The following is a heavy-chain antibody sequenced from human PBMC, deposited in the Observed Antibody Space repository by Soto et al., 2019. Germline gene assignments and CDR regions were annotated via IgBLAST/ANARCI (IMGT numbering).Heavy chain of an antibody. CDR3: ASYCSGGSCYRGIDAFDI. CDR1: GYTFTSYY. J-gene: IGHJ3*02. CDR2: INPSGGST. Sequence: GAPVKVSCKASGYTFTSYYMHSVRQATGQGLEWMGIINPSGGSTSYAQKFQGRVTMTRDTSTSTVYMELSSLRSEDTAVYYCASYCSGGSCYRGIDAFDIWGQGTMVTVSS. D-gene: IGHD2-15*01. V-gene: IGHV1-46*03.